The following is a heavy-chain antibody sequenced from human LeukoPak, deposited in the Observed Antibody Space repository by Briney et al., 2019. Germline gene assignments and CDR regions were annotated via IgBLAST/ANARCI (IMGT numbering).Heavy chain of an antibody. J-gene: IGHJ4*02. D-gene: IGHD3-10*01. CDR2: IYSGGST. V-gene: IGHV3-66*02. CDR3: ASGVRFGEYY. Sequence: GGSLRLSCEASGFTFSSHWMGWVRQAPGKGLEWVSVIYSGGSTYYADSVKGRFTISRDNSKNTLYLQMNSLRAEDTAVYYCASGVRFGEYYWGQGTLVTVSS. CDR1: GFTFSSHW.